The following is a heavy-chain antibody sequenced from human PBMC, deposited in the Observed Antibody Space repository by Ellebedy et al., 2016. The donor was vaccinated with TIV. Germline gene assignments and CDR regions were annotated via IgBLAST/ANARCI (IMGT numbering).Heavy chain of an antibody. D-gene: IGHD1-26*01. V-gene: IGHV3-23*01. CDR3: VRGAGSYHFDY. Sequence: GESLKFSCAASGSTFTNYAMSWVRQAPGQGLEWVSAISTSGGSTYYADSVKGRFTVSRDNPKNTLYLQMNSLRAEDTAVYYCVRGAGSYHFDYWGQGTLVTV. J-gene: IGHJ4*02. CDR2: ISTSGGST. CDR1: GSTFTNYA.